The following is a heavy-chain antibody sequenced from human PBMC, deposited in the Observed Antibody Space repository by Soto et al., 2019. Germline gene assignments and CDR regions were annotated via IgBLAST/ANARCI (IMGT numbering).Heavy chain of an antibody. CDR3: ARDLEVITGTPGV. CDR2: IYSGGST. Sequence: EVQLVETGGGLIQPGGSLRLSCAASGFTVSSNYMSWVRQAPGKGLEWVSVIYSGGSTYYADSVKGRFTISRDNSKNTLYLQMNSLRAEDTAVYYCARDLEVITGTPGVWGQGTLVTVSS. J-gene: IGHJ4*02. D-gene: IGHD1-20*01. V-gene: IGHV3-53*02. CDR1: GFTVSSNY.